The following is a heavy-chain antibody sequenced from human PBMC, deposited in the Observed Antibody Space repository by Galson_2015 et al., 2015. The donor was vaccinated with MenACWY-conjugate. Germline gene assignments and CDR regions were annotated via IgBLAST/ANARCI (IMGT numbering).Heavy chain of an antibody. J-gene: IGHJ4*02. CDR2: INPSGGDT. Sequence: SVKVSCKASGYTFTSHYMHWVRQAPGRGLVWMGLINPSGGDTYYAQKFQGRITMTRDTSTSTVYMELSSLRSGDAAVYYCARGAGEFGTYFDYWGQGSLVTVSS. CDR1: GYTFTSHY. CDR3: ARGAGEFGTYFDY. D-gene: IGHD3-16*01. V-gene: IGHV1-46*01.